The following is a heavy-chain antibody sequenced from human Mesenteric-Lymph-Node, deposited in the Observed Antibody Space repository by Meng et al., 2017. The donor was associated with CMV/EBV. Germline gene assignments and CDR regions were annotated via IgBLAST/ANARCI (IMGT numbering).Heavy chain of an antibody. J-gene: IGHJ4*02. V-gene: IGHV1-8*03. CDR1: GYSFTSHY. CDR2: LNPNTGNT. D-gene: IGHD3-3*01. CDR3: ARGSGSQYYFDY. Sequence: ASVKVSCKASGYSFTSHYIHWVRQAPGQGLEWMGWLNPNTGNTGYAQKFQGRVTFTRITSISTAYMEVSSLRSEDTAVYYCARGSGSQYYFDYWGQGTLVTVSS.